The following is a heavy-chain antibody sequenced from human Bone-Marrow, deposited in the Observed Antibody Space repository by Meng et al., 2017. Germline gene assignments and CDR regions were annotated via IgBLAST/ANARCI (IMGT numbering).Heavy chain of an antibody. CDR3: TWDDKAVSDY. CDR2: IRSNGDGGTA. CDR1: GFQFSNSW. D-gene: IGHD3-9*01. J-gene: IGHJ4*02. V-gene: IGHV3-15*01. Sequence: VHLVALWGGLVKPGGSLRLSWSGSGFQFSNSWMSWVRQAPGKGLEWVGRIRSNGDGGTAEYAAPVTGRFTISRDDSKSTLYLQLSGLTTDDTGVYYCTWDDKAVSDYWGQGTLVTVSS.